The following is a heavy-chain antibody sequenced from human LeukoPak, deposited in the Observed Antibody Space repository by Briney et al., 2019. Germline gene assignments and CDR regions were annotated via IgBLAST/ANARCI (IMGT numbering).Heavy chain of an antibody. CDR3: AKSGYNRFDY. CDR1: GFTFSSSA. Sequence: GGSLRLSCAASGFTFSSSAMSWVRQAPGKGLEWVSSISGSGSGGSTYYADSVKGRLTIPRDNCKNTLYLQMNSLRAEDTAVYYCAKSGYNRFDYWGQGTLVTVSS. J-gene: IGHJ4*02. CDR2: ISGSGSGGST. V-gene: IGHV3-23*01. D-gene: IGHD5-24*01.